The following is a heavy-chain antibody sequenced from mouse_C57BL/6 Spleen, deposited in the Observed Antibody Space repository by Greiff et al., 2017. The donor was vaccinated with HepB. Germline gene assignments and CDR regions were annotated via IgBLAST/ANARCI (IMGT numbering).Heavy chain of an antibody. Sequence: EVKVVESGGGLVQPKGSLKLSCAASGFSFNTYAMNWVRQAPGKGLEWVARIRSKSNNYATYYADSVKDRFTISRDDSESMLYLQMNNLKTEDTAMYYCVSGYSNYFDYWGQGTTLTVSS. J-gene: IGHJ2*01. D-gene: IGHD2-5*01. CDR2: IRSKSNNYAT. CDR1: GFSFNTYA. CDR3: VSGYSNYFDY. V-gene: IGHV10-1*01.